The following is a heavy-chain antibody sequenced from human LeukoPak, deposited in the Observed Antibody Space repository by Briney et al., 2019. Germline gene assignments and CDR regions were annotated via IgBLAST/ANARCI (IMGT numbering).Heavy chain of an antibody. CDR3: ASPPADYYDSRDYFDY. D-gene: IGHD3-22*01. CDR2: IIPILGIA. CDR1: GGTFSSYV. V-gene: IGHV1-69*04. Sequence: ASVKVSCKASGGTFSSYVISWVRQAPGQGLEWMGRIIPILGIANYAQKFQGRVTITADKSTSTAYVELSSLRSEDTAVYCCASPPADYYDSRDYFDYWGQGTLVTVSS. J-gene: IGHJ4*02.